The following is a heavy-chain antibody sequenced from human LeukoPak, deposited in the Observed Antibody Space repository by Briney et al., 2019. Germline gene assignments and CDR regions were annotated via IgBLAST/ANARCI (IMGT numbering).Heavy chain of an antibody. CDR2: IIPTFGTA. J-gene: IGHJ4*02. Sequence: ASVKVSCKASGGTFSSYAISWVRQAPGQGLEWMGGIIPTFGTANYAQKFQGRVTITADKSTSTAYMELSSLRSEDTAVYYCARVKNCSGGSCYFDYWGQGTLVTVSS. CDR3: ARVKNCSGGSCYFDY. CDR1: GGTFSSYA. V-gene: IGHV1-69*06. D-gene: IGHD2-15*01.